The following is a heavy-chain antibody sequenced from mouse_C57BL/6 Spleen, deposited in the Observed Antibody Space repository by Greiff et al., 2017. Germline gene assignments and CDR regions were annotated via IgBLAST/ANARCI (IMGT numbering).Heavy chain of an antibody. CDR1: GYTFTSYW. Sequence: VQLQQPGAELVKPGASVKMSCKASGYTFTSYWITWVKQRPGQGLEWIGDIYPGSGSTNYNEKFKSKATLTVDTSSSTAYMQLSSMTSADSAVYYCARVEVRTSEGFAYWGQGTLVTVSA. CDR3: ARVEVRTSEGFAY. J-gene: IGHJ3*01. CDR2: IYPGSGST. V-gene: IGHV1-55*01.